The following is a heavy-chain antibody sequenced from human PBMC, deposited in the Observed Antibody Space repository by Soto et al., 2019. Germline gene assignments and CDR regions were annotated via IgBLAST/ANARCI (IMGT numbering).Heavy chain of an antibody. Sequence: QVQLVQSGAEVKKPGASVKVSCKASGYTFTSYAMHWVRQAPGQRLEWMGGINAGNGNTKYSQKFQGRVTITRDTSASTAYMELSSLRSEDTAGYYCARGGGKVGATRPLGYWGQGTLVTVSS. J-gene: IGHJ4*02. D-gene: IGHD1-26*01. V-gene: IGHV1-3*01. CDR3: ARGGGKVGATRPLGY. CDR1: GYTFTSYA. CDR2: INAGNGNT.